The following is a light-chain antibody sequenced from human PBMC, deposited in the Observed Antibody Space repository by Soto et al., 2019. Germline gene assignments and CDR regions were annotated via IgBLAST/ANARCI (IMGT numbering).Light chain of an antibody. CDR2: AAS. J-gene: IGKJ1*01. CDR3: QQSYRTPRT. CDR1: QSISSY. Sequence: DIQMTQSPSSLSASVGDRVTITCRASQSISSYLTWYQQKPGKAPKLLIYAASSLQSGVPSRFSGSGSGADFILTISRLQPEDFATYYYQQSYRTPRTFGQGTQVEIK. V-gene: IGKV1-39*01.